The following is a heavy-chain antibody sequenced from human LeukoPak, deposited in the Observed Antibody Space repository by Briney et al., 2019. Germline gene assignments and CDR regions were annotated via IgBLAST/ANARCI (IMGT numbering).Heavy chain of an antibody. V-gene: IGHV4-34*01. CDR1: GGSFSGYY. D-gene: IGHD3-10*01. J-gene: IGHJ5*02. Sequence: KPSETLSHTCAVYGGSFSGYYWSWIRQPPGKGLEWIGEINHSGSTNYNPSLKSRVTISVDTSKNQFSLKLSSVTAADTAVYHCARTVLWFPYGGVDPWGQGTLVTVSS. CDR3: ARTVLWFPYGGVDP. CDR2: INHSGST.